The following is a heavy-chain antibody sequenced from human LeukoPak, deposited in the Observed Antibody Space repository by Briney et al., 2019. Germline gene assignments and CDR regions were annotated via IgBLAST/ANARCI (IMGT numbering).Heavy chain of an antibody. V-gene: IGHV4-61*02. Sequence: SETLSLTCIVSGGSITSGSFYWSWIRQPAGKGLEWIGRLHTSGSTNYNPSLKSRVAISADTSENQFSLKLNSVTAADTAVYYCTRTGYSSGYVDYWGQGTLVTVSS. CDR3: TRTGYSSGYVDY. CDR1: GGSITSGSFY. J-gene: IGHJ4*02. D-gene: IGHD5-18*01. CDR2: LHTSGST.